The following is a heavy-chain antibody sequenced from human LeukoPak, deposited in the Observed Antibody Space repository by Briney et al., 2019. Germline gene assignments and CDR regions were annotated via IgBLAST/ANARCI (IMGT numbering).Heavy chain of an antibody. V-gene: IGHV4-59*01. CDR1: GGSISSYY. CDR3: ARSAGYYDSSGYYLDYDY. D-gene: IGHD3-22*01. CDR2: IYYSGST. J-gene: IGHJ4*02. Sequence: SETLSLTCTVSGGSISSYYWSWIRQPPGKGLEWIGYIYYSGSTNYNPSLKSRVTISVDTSKNQFSLKLSSVTAADTAVYYCARSAGYYDSSGYYLDYDYWGQGALVTDSS.